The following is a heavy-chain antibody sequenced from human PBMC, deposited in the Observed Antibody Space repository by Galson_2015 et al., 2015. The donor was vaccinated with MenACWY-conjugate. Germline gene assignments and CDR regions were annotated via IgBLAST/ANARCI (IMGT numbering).Heavy chain of an antibody. CDR1: GFPFSNAW. D-gene: IGHD2/OR15-2a*01. CDR2: IKSKTHSGTP. J-gene: IGHJ4*02. Sequence: SLRLSCAASGFPFSNAWMTWVRQAPGKGLEWVGRIKSKTHSGTPDYAAPVNGRFTISRDDSRNTVYLEMNGLKAEDTGLYYCTTDYFGQYFFDSWGQGTPVTVSS. CDR3: TTDYFGQYFFDS. V-gene: IGHV3-15*01.